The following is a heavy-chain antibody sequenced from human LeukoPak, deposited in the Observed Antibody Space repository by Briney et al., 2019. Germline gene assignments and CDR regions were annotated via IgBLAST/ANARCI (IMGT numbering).Heavy chain of an antibody. V-gene: IGHV3-11*01. J-gene: IGHJ4*02. CDR3: AGVRADREGYFDY. D-gene: IGHD6-19*01. CDR2: ISSSGSTI. Sequence: PGGSLRLSCAASGFTFSDYYMSWIRQAPGKGLEWVSYISSSGSTIYYADSVKGRFTISRDNAKNSPYLQMNSLRAEDTAVYYCAGVRADREGYFDYWGQGTLVTVSS. CDR1: GFTFSDYY.